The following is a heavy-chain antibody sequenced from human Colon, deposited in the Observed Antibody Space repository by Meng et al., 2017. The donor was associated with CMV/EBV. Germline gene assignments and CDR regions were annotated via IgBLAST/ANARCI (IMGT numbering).Heavy chain of an antibody. V-gene: IGHV3-9*01. D-gene: IGHD5-18*01. J-gene: IGHJ4*02. CDR2: IGWNSGSI. Sequence: SLKISCAASGFTFDDYDMHWVRQVPGKGLEWVSGIGWNSGSIAYADSVKGRFTISRDNSKNTLYLQMNSLRAEDTALYYCAKRSTAMVSWGQGTLVTVSS. CDR3: AKRSTAMVS. CDR1: GFTFDDYD.